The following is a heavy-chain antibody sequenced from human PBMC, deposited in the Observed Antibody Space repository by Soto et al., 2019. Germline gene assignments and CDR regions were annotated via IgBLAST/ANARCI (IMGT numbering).Heavy chain of an antibody. V-gene: IGHV2-5*02. D-gene: IGHD2-15*01. CDR3: ARGRAPRPLDS. CDR1: GFSLTTTGVG. J-gene: IGHJ5*01. Sequence: QISLKESGPALVKPTQTLTLTCSFSGFSLTTTGVGVGWIRQPPGKALEWLALIYWDDDERYNPSLKNRLTITKASSKNLVVLTTTDVAPVDTAPYYGARGRAPRPLDSWGQGTLVTVSS. CDR2: IYWDDDE.